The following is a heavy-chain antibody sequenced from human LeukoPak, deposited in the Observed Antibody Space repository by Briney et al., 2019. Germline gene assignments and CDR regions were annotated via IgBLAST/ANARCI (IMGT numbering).Heavy chain of an antibody. J-gene: IGHJ4*02. CDR3: AREVGAVAGPTEVDY. V-gene: IGHV1-2*06. CDR2: INPNSGDT. Sequence: GASVKVSCKASGYTFTGYYMHWVRQAPGQGLEWMGRINPNSGDTNYAQKFQGRVTMTRDTSINTAYMDLSRLRSDDTAVYYCAREVGAVAGPTEVDYWGQGTLVTVSS. CDR1: GYTFTGYY. D-gene: IGHD6-19*01.